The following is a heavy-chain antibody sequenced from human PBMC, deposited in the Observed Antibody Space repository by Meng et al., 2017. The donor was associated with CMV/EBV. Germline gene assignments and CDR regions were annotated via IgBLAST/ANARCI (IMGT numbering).Heavy chain of an antibody. CDR2: MNPNSGNT. J-gene: IGHJ6*02. CDR3: ARATVMGSTPYYYYGMDV. Sequence: ASVKVSCKASGYTFTSYGISWVRQAPGQGLEWMGWMNPNSGNTGYAQKFQGRVTMTRNTSISTAYMELSSLRSEDPAVYYCARATVMGSTPYYYYGMDVWGQGTTVTVSS. V-gene: IGHV1-8*02. CDR1: GYTFTSYG. D-gene: IGHD5-18*01.